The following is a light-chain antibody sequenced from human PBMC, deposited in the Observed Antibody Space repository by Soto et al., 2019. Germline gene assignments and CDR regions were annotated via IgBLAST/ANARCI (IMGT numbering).Light chain of an antibody. V-gene: IGKV1-13*02. J-gene: IGKJ5*01. CDR2: DVS. CDR1: QDIRGA. CDR3: QDFNSYPTP. Sequence: AIQVTQSRSSLSSSVGDRVTITCRASQDIRGALAWYQQKPGKAPRLLIFDVSTLETGVPSRFSGGGSGTEFPLTIRSLPPEDFGSYHCQDFNSYPTPFGYGTGLAIK.